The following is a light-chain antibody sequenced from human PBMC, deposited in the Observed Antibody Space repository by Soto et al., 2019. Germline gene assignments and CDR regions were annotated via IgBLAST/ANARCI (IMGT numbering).Light chain of an antibody. CDR3: QQRSNWPPT. CDR1: QSVSSY. V-gene: IGKV3-11*01. Sequence: EIVLTQSPATLSLSPGERATLSCRASQSVSSYLAWYKQKPGKAHRLLINDASKRATGIQARLSGSGSGTDFTLTISSLEPEDFAVYYCQQRSNWPPTFGQGTKV. CDR2: DAS. J-gene: IGKJ1*01.